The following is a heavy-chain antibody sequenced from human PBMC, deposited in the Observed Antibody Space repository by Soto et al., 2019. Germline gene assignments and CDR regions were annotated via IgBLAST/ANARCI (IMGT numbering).Heavy chain of an antibody. CDR2: ISSSSSTI. CDR1: GFTFSSYA. J-gene: IGHJ4*02. CDR3: ARVNYDILTGYPYFDY. D-gene: IGHD3-9*01. V-gene: IGHV3-48*02. Sequence: GALRLSCAASGFTFSSYAMSWVRQAPGKGLEWVSAISSSSSTIYYADSVKGRFTISRDNAKNSLYLQMNSLRDEDTAVYYCARVNYDILTGYPYFDYWGQGTLVTVSS.